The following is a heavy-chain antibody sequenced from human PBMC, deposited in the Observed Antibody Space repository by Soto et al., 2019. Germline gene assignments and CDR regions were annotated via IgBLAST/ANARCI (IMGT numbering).Heavy chain of an antibody. J-gene: IGHJ4*02. CDR3: ARTGDWNDIDY. CDR1: GGSISSGGYY. Sequence: SETLSLTCTVSGGSISSGGYYWSWIRQHPGKGLEWIGYIYYSGSTYYNPSLKSRVTISVDTSKNQFSLKLSSVTAADTAVYYCARTGDWNDIDYWGQGTLVTVSS. D-gene: IGHD1-1*01. CDR2: IYYSGST. V-gene: IGHV4-31*03.